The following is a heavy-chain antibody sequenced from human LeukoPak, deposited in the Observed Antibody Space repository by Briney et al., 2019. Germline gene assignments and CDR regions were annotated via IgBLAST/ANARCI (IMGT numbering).Heavy chain of an antibody. V-gene: IGHV1-69*13. CDR2: IIPIFGTA. D-gene: IGHD3-22*01. CDR3: ARDYEGSYWFDP. Sequence: SVKVSCKVSGGTFSSYAISWVRQAPGQGLEWMGGIIPIFGTANYAQKFQGRVTITADESTSTAYMELSSLRSEDTAVYYCARDYEGSYWFDPWGQGTLVTVSS. J-gene: IGHJ5*02. CDR1: GGTFSSYA.